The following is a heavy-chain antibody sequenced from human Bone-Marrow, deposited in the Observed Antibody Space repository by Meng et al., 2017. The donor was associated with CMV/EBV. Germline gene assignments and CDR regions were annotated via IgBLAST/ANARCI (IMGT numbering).Heavy chain of an antibody. V-gene: IGHV3-30*02. CDR2: IRYDGSNK. CDR1: GFTFSSYG. D-gene: IGHD5-24*01. Sequence: GGSLRLSCAASGFTFSSYGMHWVRQAPGKGLEWVAFIRYDGSNKYFADSVRGRFTISRDNSKNTLYLQMNSLRAEDTAVYYCARDILVGDGYNLAGYGMDVWGQGTTVTVYS. CDR3: ARDILVGDGYNLAGYGMDV. J-gene: IGHJ6*02.